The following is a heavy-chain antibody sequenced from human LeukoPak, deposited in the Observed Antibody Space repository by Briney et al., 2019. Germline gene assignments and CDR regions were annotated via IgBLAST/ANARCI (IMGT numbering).Heavy chain of an antibody. Sequence: ASVKVSCRASGYTFTSHDINWVRQATGQGLEWMGWMNPNSGNTGYAQKFQGRVTMTRNTSISTAYMELSSLRSEDTAVYYCARGRGYSGYDYGGGMNWGQGTLVTVSS. CDR1: GYTFTSHD. V-gene: IGHV1-8*01. CDR3: ARGRGYSGYDYGGGMN. D-gene: IGHD5-12*01. J-gene: IGHJ4*02. CDR2: MNPNSGNT.